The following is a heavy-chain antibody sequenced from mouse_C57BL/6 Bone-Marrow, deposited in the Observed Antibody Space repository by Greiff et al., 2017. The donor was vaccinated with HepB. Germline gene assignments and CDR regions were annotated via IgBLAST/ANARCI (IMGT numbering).Heavy chain of an antibody. CDR1: GYTFTSYW. V-gene: IGHV1-50*01. CDR2: IDPSDSYT. Sequence: VKLQQPGAELVKPGASVKLSCKASGYTFTSYWMQWVKQRPGQGLEWIGEIDPSDSYTNYNQKFKGKATLTVDTSSSTAYMQLSSLTSEDSAVYYCAREGELLRYPAWFAYWGQGTLVTVSA. J-gene: IGHJ3*01. CDR3: AREGELLRYPAWFAY. D-gene: IGHD1-1*01.